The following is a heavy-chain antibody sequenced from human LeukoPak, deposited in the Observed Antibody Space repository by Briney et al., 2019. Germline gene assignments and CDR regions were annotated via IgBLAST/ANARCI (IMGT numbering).Heavy chain of an antibody. J-gene: IGHJ4*02. CDR2: IYSSGST. CDR3: ARQGGSYYPFDY. V-gene: IGHV4-4*09. CDR1: GGSVTNYY. D-gene: IGHD1-26*01. Sequence: PSETLSLTCTVSGGSVTNYYWSWIRQPPGKGLEWIGYIYSSGSTNYNPSLKSRVTISVDTSKNQISLNLSSVTAADTAVYHCARQGGSYYPFDYWGQGTLVTVSS.